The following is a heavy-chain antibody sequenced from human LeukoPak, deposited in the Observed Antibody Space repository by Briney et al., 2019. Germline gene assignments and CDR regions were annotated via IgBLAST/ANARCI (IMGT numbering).Heavy chain of an antibody. CDR2: FDPEDGET. J-gene: IGHJ3*02. V-gene: IGHV1-24*01. CDR3: ATIRGSSWLPNAFDI. D-gene: IGHD6-13*01. Sequence: ASVKVSCKASGYTLTELSMHWVRQAPGKGLEWMGGFDPEDGETIYAQKFQGRVTMTEDTSTDTAYMELSSLRSEDTAVYYCATIRGSSWLPNAFDIWGQGTMVTVSS. CDR1: GYTLTELS.